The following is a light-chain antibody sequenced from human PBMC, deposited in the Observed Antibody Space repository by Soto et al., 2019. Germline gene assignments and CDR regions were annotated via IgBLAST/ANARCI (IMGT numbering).Light chain of an antibody. CDR3: QQLKSSPFT. V-gene: IGKV3-20*01. CDR1: QSVSNNY. J-gene: IGKJ3*01. Sequence: EIVLTQSPGTLSLSPGERATLSCRASQSVSNNYLAWYQQKPGQAPRLLISGASRRATGIPDRFSGAGSGTDFTLTISRLEPEDFVTYYCQQLKSSPFTFGPGTKVDI. CDR2: GAS.